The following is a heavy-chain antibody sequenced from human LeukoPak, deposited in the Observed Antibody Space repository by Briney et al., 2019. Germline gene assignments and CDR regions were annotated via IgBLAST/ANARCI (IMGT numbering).Heavy chain of an antibody. J-gene: IGHJ4*02. D-gene: IGHD3-16*02. CDR1: GFTFSSYG. CDR3: AKDPSTHYDYVWGSYRYEGVDY. Sequence: GGSLRLSCAASGFTFSSYGMHWVRQAPGKGLEWVAVIWYDGSNKYYADSVKGRFTISRDNSKNTLYLQMNSLRAEDTAVYYCAKDPSTHYDYVWGSYRYEGVDYWGQGTLVTVSS. CDR2: IWYDGSNK. V-gene: IGHV3-33*06.